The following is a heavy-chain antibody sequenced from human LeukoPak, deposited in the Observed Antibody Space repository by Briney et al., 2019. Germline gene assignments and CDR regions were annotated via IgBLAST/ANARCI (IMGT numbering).Heavy chain of an antibody. CDR3: ARAEVVTIFGVVIKYNWFDP. J-gene: IGHJ5*02. CDR2: ITPIFGTA. D-gene: IGHD3-3*01. V-gene: IGHV1-69*05. CDR1: GGTFSSYA. Sequence: GASVKVSCKASGGTFSSYAISWVRQAPGQGLEWMGGITPIFGTANYAQKFQGRVTITTDESTSTAYMELSSLRSEDTAVYYCARAEVVTIFGVVIKYNWFDPWGQGTLVTVSS.